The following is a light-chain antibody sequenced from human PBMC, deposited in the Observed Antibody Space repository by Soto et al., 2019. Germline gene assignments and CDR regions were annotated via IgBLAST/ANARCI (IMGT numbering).Light chain of an antibody. CDR2: EVS. V-gene: IGLV2-14*01. CDR3: SSYSISTAYL. J-gene: IGLJ1*01. CDR1: SSDVGGYDY. Sequence: QSVLTQPASVSGSPGQSITISCTGTSSDVGGYDYVSWYQLHPGKAPKLTVFEVSNRPSGVSYRFSGSKSGNTAPLTIPGLQAEDEADYFCSSYSISTAYLFGTGTKVTVL.